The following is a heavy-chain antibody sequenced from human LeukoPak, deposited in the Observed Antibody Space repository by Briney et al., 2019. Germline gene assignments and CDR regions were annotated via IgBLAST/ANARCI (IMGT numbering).Heavy chain of an antibody. CDR3: ARDGSIWSNDYYHGVDV. D-gene: IGHD6-13*01. V-gene: IGHV4-39*07. Sequence: KASETLSLTCTVSGGSISSSSYHWGWIRQPPGKGLEWIGSIYYSGSTYYNPSLKSRVTMSVDTSKNQFSLRLSSVTAADTAVYYCARDGSIWSNDYYHGVDVWGQGTTVTVSS. CDR1: GGSISSSSYH. J-gene: IGHJ6*02. CDR2: IYYSGST.